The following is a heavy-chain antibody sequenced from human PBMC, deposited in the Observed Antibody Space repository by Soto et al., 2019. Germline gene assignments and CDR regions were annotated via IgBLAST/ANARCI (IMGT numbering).Heavy chain of an antibody. J-gene: IGHJ6*02. CDR2: INYDGSSK. Sequence: QVNLVESGGGAVQAGRSLRVSCATSGFIFSAYGMHWVRQAPGKGLEWVAFINYDGSSKFYGDSVKGRFTVSRDNSKNTLFLQLNSLRGEDRATYYCARCKQKVIHCAMDVWGQGATVTVTS. CDR1: GFIFSAYG. CDR3: ARCKQKVIHCAMDV. V-gene: IGHV3-33*01. D-gene: IGHD2-21*01.